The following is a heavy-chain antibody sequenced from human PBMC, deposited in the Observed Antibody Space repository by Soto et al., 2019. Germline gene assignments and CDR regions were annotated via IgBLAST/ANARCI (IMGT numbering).Heavy chain of an antibody. CDR1: GFTFSSYW. V-gene: IGHV3-74*01. CDR2: TNEDGTTI. Sequence: GGSLRLSCAASGFTFSSYWMHWVRQVPGKGLVWVSRTNEDGTTINYADSVRGRFTISRDNAKNTLYLQMSSLRAEDTAVYYCSRDLLVRDDYWGHGTLVTVSS. CDR3: SRDLLVRDDY. J-gene: IGHJ4*01.